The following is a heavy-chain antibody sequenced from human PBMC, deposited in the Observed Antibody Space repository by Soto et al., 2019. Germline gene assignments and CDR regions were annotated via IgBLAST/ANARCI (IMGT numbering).Heavy chain of an antibody. V-gene: IGHV1-69*13. CDR2: IIPIFGTA. CDR3: ARGPYCTNGVCYTLDY. CDR1: GGTFSSYA. Sequence: SVKVSCKASGGTFSSYAISWVRQAPGQGLEWMGGIIPIFGTANYAQKFQGRVTITADESTSTAYMELSSLRSEDTAVYYCARGPYCTNGVCYTLDYWGQGTLVTVSS. D-gene: IGHD2-8*01. J-gene: IGHJ4*02.